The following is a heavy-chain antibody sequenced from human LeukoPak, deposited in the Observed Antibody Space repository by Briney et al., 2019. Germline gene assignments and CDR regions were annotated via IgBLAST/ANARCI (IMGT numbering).Heavy chain of an antibody. V-gene: IGHV3-33*08. CDR1: GGTFSSYG. D-gene: IGHD6-6*01. CDR2: IWYDGSNT. CDR3: ARVRHFDY. Sequence: GGTLTLTCTVSGGTFSSYGIHWVRQAPPKGLERVAVIWYDGSNTYSADSVKAPFTISRDNSKNRLYLQMTSLRAGDTAVYYCARVRHFDYWGQGALVTVSS. J-gene: IGHJ4*02.